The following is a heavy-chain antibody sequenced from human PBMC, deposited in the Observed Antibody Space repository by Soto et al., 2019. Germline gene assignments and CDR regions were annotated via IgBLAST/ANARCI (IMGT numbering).Heavy chain of an antibody. D-gene: IGHD3-3*01. CDR1: GGTSTRYA. CDR2: IVPMFGTS. CDR3: NSGSEYDFWSGYL. J-gene: IGHJ4*02. V-gene: IGHV1-69*06. Sequence: QARLVQSGAEVRKPGSSVKVSCKVTGGTSTRYAINWVRQAPGQGLEWMGGIVPMFGTSKYAQKFQGRVTSTADTSTNIAYMELRSLRSEDTAVYYCNSGSEYDFWSGYLWGQGTLVSVSS.